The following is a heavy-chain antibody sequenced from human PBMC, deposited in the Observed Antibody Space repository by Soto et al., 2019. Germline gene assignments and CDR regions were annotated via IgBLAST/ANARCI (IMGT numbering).Heavy chain of an antibody. D-gene: IGHD3-9*01. CDR2: INAGNGNT. Sequence: ASVKVSCKASGYTFTSYDMHWVRQAPGQRLEWMGWINAGNGNTIYAQKFQGRVTMTEDTSTDTAYMELSSLRSEDTAVYYCATDGILTGYVNLEYWGQGTLVTGSS. V-gene: IGHV1-3*01. CDR1: GYTFTSYD. CDR3: ATDGILTGYVNLEY. J-gene: IGHJ4*02.